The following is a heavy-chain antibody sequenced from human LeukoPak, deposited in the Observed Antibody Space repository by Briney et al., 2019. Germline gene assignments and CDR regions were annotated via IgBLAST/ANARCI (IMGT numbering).Heavy chain of an antibody. V-gene: IGHV3-7*01. J-gene: IGHJ6*03. Sequence: GGSLRLSCAASGFTFSSYWMSWVRQAPGKGLEWVANIKQDGSEKYYVDSVKGRFTISRDNAKNSLYLQMNSLRAEDTAVYYCASCPLCFREWAQPLYYMDVWGKGTTVTVSS. CDR2: IKQDGSEK. CDR1: GFTFSSYW. D-gene: IGHD3-10*01. CDR3: ASCPLCFREWAQPLYYMDV.